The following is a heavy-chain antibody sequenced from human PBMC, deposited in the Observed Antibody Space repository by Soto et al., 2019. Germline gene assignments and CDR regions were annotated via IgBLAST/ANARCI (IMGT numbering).Heavy chain of an antibody. V-gene: IGHV3-64*01. CDR1: GFTFSLYA. CDR3: ASAGSGYDH. Sequence: EVHLVESGGGLVQPGGSLRLSCAASGFTFSLYAMHWVRQAPGKGLEYVSAINPNGDRTYYANSMKGRFTISRDNSKSTLYLQMGSLRVEDMAVYYCASAGSGYDHWGQGTPVTASS. J-gene: IGHJ5*02. CDR2: INPNGDRT. D-gene: IGHD5-12*01.